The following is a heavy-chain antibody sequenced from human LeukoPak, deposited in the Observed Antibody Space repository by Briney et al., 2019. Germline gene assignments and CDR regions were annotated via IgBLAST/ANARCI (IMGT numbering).Heavy chain of an antibody. CDR3: ARSALSGYSSGWYPGHFDY. CDR2: INPSGGST. J-gene: IGHJ4*02. V-gene: IGHV1-46*01. Sequence: ASVKVSCKASGFTFTSSAVQWVRQAPGQGLEWMGIINPSGGSTSYAQKFQGRVTMTRDTSTSTVYMELSSLRSEDTAVYYCARSALSGYSSGWYPGHFDYWGQGTLVTVSS. D-gene: IGHD6-19*01. CDR1: GFTFTSSA.